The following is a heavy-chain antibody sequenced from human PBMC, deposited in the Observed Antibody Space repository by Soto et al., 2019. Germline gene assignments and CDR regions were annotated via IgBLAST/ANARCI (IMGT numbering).Heavy chain of an antibody. CDR2: IDNSGST. CDR3: ARAPSGSYSDY. J-gene: IGHJ4*02. D-gene: IGHD1-26*01. V-gene: IGHV4-59*01. CDR1: GGSISTYY. Sequence: QVQLQESGPGLAKPSETLSLTCTVSGGSISTYYWTWIRQPPGKGLEWIGYIDNSGSTNSNPSLKSRVTISADTSKNQFSLKLTSVTAADTAVYYCARAPSGSYSDYWGQGTLVTVSS.